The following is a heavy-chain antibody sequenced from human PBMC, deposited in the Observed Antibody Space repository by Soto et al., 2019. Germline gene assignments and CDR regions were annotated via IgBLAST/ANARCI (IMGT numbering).Heavy chain of an antibody. J-gene: IGHJ4*02. CDR2: IIPIFGTA. CDR1: GGTFSSYA. V-gene: IGHV1-69*13. CDR3: ATSRDGYYFDY. Sequence: SVKASCKASGGTFSSYAISWVRQAPGQGLEWMGGIIPIFGTANYAQKFQGRVTITADESTSTAYMELSSLRSEDTAVYYCATSRDGYYFDYWGQGTLVTVSS. D-gene: IGHD2-2*01.